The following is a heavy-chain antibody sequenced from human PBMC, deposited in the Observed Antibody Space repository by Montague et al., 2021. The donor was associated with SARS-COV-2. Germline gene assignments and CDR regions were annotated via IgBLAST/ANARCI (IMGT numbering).Heavy chain of an antibody. CDR3: ARIWGATRGDAFDI. J-gene: IGHJ3*02. Sequence: PALVKPTQTFTLTCTFSGFSLITSGMCVTWIRQPPGKALEWLALIDWNDDKYYSTSLKTRLTISKDTSKNQVVLTMTNMDPVDTATYYCARIWGATRGDAFDIWGQGTMVTVSS. CDR2: IDWNDDK. D-gene: IGHD1-26*01. V-gene: IGHV2-70*01. CDR1: GFSLITSGMC.